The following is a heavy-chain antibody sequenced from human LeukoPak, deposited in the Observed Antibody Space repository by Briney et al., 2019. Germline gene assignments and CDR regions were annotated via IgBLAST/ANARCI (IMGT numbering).Heavy chain of an antibody. CDR2: IIPIFGTA. CDR3: ARPDIVVVVADYYYYGMDV. J-gene: IGHJ6*02. D-gene: IGHD2-15*01. Sequence: ASVKVSCKASGGTFSGYAISWVRQAPGQGLEWMGGIIPIFGTANYAQKFQGRVTITADESTSTAYMELSSLRSEDTAVYYCARPDIVVVVADYYYYGMDVWGQGTTVTVSS. CDR1: GGTFSGYA. V-gene: IGHV1-69*13.